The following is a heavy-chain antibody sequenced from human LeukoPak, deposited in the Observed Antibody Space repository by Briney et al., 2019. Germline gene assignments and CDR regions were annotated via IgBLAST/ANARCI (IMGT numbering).Heavy chain of an antibody. J-gene: IGHJ4*02. CDR2: ISGSGGST. CDR3: AKADGSYKTLIDY. Sequence: GESLKISCAASGFTFTICAMNWVRQAPGKGLEWVSGISGSGGSTYYADSVKGRFTISRDSSKNTVYLQMNSLRAEDTAVYYCAKADGSYKTLIDYWGQGTLVTVSS. D-gene: IGHD3-10*01. V-gene: IGHV3-23*01. CDR1: GFTFTICA.